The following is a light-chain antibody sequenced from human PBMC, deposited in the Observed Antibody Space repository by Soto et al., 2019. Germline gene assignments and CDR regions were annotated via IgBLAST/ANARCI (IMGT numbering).Light chain of an antibody. CDR1: QSVSSY. J-gene: IGKJ5*01. Sequence: EIVLTQSPATLSLSPGGRATLSSRASQSVSSYLAWYQQKPGQAPRLLIYDASNRATGIPARFSGSGSGTDFTLTISSLEPEDFAVYYCQQRSNWPPITFGQGTRLEIK. V-gene: IGKV3-11*01. CDR2: DAS. CDR3: QQRSNWPPIT.